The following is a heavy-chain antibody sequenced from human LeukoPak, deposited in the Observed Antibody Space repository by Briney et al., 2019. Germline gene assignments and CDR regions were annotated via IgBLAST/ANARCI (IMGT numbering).Heavy chain of an antibody. D-gene: IGHD4-23*01. CDR2: IIPIFGTA. V-gene: IGHV1-69*13. CDR3: ARGWIAETTVVTPYNY. Sequence: VKVSCKASGGTFRNYAVNWVRQAPGQGLEWMGGIIPIFGTAHYAQKFQGRVTITADESTSTAYMQLSSLRSENTAVYYCARGWIAETTVVTPYNYWGQGTLVTVSS. CDR1: GGTFRNYA. J-gene: IGHJ4*02.